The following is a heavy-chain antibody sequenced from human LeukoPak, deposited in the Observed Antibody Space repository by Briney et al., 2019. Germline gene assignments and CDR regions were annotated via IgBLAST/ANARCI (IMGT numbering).Heavy chain of an antibody. CDR2: INSDGSST. V-gene: IGHV3-74*01. J-gene: IGHJ4*02. D-gene: IGHD6-13*01. Sequence: GGSLRLSCAACGFTLNHYWMHWVRQAPGKGLVWVSRINSDGSSTTYADSVKGRFTISRDNAKNTLYLQMNSLRAEDTAVYYCARGRLGHIPAAPFDFWGRGTLVTVSS. CDR1: GFTLNHYW. CDR3: ARGRLGHIPAAPFDF.